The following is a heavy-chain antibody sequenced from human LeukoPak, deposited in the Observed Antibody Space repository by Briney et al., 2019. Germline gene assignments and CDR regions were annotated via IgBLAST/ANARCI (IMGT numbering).Heavy chain of an antibody. J-gene: IGHJ4*02. Sequence: GGSLRLSCAASGFTFSSYWMHWVRQAPGKGLVWVSRINWNGGSTGYADSVKGRFTISRDNAKNSLYLQMNSLRAEDTALYYCARSDCSGGSCHKYYFDYWGQGTLVTVSS. CDR1: GFTFSSYW. CDR3: ARSDCSGGSCHKYYFDY. V-gene: IGHV3-20*04. D-gene: IGHD2-15*01. CDR2: INWNGGST.